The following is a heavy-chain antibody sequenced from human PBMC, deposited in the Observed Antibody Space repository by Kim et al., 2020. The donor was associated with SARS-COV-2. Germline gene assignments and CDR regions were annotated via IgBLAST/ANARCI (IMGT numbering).Heavy chain of an antibody. Sequence: YAATVKGRFTIYRENAKNTLYLQVNSLRDDDTAVYYCGRGGLRQWLVRATWGQETLVTVSS. D-gene: IGHD6-19*01. CDR3: GRGGLRQWLVRAT. V-gene: IGHV3-74*01. J-gene: IGHJ5*02.